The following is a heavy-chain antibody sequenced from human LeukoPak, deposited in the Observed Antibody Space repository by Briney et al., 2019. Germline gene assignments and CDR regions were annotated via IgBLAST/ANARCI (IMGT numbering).Heavy chain of an antibody. D-gene: IGHD1-26*01. CDR1: GASISSYY. Sequence: PSETLSLTCTVSGASISSYYWSWTRQPPGKGLEWIGYIYYTGSTTYNPSLKSRVTISVDTSKNQFSLKLTSVTAADTAVYYCARMSGSYGYWGQGTQVTVSS. J-gene: IGHJ4*02. CDR2: IYYTGST. CDR3: ARMSGSYGY. V-gene: IGHV4-59*01.